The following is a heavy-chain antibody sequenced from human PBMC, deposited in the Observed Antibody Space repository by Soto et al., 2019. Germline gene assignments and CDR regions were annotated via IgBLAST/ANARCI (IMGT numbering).Heavy chain of an antibody. CDR1: GGTFSSYA. D-gene: IGHD3-10*01. J-gene: IGHJ4*02. V-gene: IGHV1-69*13. CDR3: ARVTTMVRGVIIRSFYYFDY. CDR2: IIPIFGTA. Sequence: SVKVSCKASGGTFSSYAISWVRQAPGQGLEWMGGIIPIFGTANYAQKFQGRVTITADESTSTAYMELSSLRSEDTAVYYCARVTTMVRGVIIRSFYYFDYWGQGTLVTVSS.